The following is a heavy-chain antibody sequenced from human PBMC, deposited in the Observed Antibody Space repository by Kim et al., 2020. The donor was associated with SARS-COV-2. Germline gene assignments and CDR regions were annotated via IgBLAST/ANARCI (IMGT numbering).Heavy chain of an antibody. V-gene: IGHV3-21*01. D-gene: IGHD2-15*01. J-gene: IGHJ4*02. Sequence: SVKGRFTISRDNAKNSLYLQMNSLRAEDTAVYYCASIYCSGGSCYSGFDYWGQGTLVTVSS. CDR3: ASIYCSGGSCYSGFDY.